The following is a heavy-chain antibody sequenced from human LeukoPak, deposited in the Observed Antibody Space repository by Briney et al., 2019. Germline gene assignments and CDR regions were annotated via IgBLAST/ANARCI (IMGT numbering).Heavy chain of an antibody. CDR3: AKAIAARGKGYDAFDI. Sequence: GGSLRLSCTASRFTFSSYAMSWVRQAPVKGLEWVSAISGSGGSTYYADSVKGRFTISRDNSKNTLYLQMNSLRAEDTAVYYCAKAIAARGKGYDAFDIWGQGTMVTVSS. V-gene: IGHV3-23*01. CDR1: RFTFSSYA. CDR2: ISGSGGST. J-gene: IGHJ3*02. D-gene: IGHD6-6*01.